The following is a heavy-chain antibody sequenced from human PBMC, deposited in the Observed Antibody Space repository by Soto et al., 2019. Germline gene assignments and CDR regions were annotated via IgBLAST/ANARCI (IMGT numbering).Heavy chain of an antibody. Sequence: QVQLQESGPGQVKPSETLSLTCSVFGGSVSTGDFYWSWIRQTPGKGLEWIGYVFYSGSSYYHPSLPSRGVISVDASKNQFSVKLRSVTAADTAVYFCARGILVHGGYFAYWGQGILVTVSS. D-gene: IGHD3-3*01. J-gene: IGHJ4*02. V-gene: IGHV4-30-4*08. CDR2: VFYSGSS. CDR1: GGSVSTGDFY. CDR3: ARGILVHGGYFAY.